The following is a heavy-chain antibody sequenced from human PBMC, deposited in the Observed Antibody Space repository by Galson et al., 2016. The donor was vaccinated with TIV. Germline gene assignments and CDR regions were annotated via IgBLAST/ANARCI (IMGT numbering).Heavy chain of an antibody. J-gene: IGHJ3*01. CDR3: TRDSWTSGYNSAWEAFDF. V-gene: IGHV4-59*12. D-gene: IGHD6-19*01. Sequence: RQSPGKGLECMGYIFSSGSTKYNPSLKSRVTISADTSKNQFSLKLSSVTAADTAVYYCTRDSWTSGYNSAWEAFDFWGQGTMVTVSS. CDR2: IFSSGST.